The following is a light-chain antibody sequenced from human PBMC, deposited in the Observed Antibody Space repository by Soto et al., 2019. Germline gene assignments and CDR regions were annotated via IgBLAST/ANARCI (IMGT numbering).Light chain of an antibody. CDR1: QSVLYSSNNKNY. CDR3: QQHYNTPFT. J-gene: IGKJ3*01. CDR2: WAS. V-gene: IGKV4-1*01. Sequence: DIVMTQSPDSLAVSLGERATINCKSSQSVLYSSNNKNYLAWYQQNPGQPPKLLIYWASTRESGVPDRFSGSGSGTDFTLTINSLQAEDVAVYYCQQHYNTPFTFGPGTKVYIK.